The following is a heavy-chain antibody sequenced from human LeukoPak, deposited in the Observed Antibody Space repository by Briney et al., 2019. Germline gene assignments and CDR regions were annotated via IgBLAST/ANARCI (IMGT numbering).Heavy chain of an antibody. Sequence: MAGGSLRLSCAASGFTISSYSFNWVRQAPGKGLEWVSSINTVGTYIYYADSVRGRFTISRDNAENSLWLQMNSLRAEDSAVYYCARLRRNSDRSGFYYYYDYWGQGTLVTVSS. CDR2: INTVGTYI. V-gene: IGHV3-21*01. J-gene: IGHJ4*02. CDR3: ARLRRNSDRSGFYYYYDY. CDR1: GFTISSYS. D-gene: IGHD3-22*01.